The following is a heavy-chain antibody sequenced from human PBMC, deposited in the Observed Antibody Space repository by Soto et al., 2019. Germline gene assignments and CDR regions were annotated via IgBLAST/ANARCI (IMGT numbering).Heavy chain of an antibody. Sequence: GASVKVSCKASGYTFTSYDINWVRQATGQGLEWTGWMNPNIGNTGYAQKLQGRVTMTRNTSISTAYKKLSSLRSEDTAVYHCARAGYDFWGRDVWGKGTTLTVSS. J-gene: IGHJ6*04. CDR2: MNPNIGNT. D-gene: IGHD3-3*01. CDR3: ARAGYDFWGRDV. CDR1: GYTFTSYD. V-gene: IGHV1-8*01.